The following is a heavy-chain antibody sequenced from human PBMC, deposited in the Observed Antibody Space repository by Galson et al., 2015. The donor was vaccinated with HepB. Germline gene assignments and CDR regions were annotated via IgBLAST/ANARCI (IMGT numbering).Heavy chain of an antibody. V-gene: IGHV3-9*01. J-gene: IGHJ6*02. CDR2: ISWKSDCT. D-gene: IGHD3-10*01. CDR1: GFTFEGYA. CDR3: AQDLTYYYGSGSYFVGMDA. Sequence: SLKLSCAASGFTFEGYAMHWVRQVPGKGLEWIAGISWKSDCTGYADAVRGRFTITRDNAKNSLYLQMNSLRTEDTALYYCAQDLTYYYGSGSYFVGMDAWGQGTTVTVS.